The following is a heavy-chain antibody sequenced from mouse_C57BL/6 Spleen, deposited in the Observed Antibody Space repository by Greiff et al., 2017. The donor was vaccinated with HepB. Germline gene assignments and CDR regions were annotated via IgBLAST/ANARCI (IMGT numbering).Heavy chain of an antibody. CDR1: GYTFTSYW. J-gene: IGHJ2*01. V-gene: IGHV1-61*01. D-gene: IGHD3-2*02. CDR3: ARAQATGYFDY. Sequence: QVQLKQPGAELVRPGSSVKLSCKASGYTFTSYWMDWVKQRPGQGLEWIGNIYPSDSETHYNQKFKDKATLTVDKSSSTAYMQLSSLTSEDSAVYYCARAQATGYFDYWGQGTTLTVSS. CDR2: IYPSDSET.